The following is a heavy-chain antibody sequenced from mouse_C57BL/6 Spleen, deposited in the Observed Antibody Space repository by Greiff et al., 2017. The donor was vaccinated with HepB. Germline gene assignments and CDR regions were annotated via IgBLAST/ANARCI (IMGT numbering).Heavy chain of an antibody. V-gene: IGHV1-62-2*01. J-gene: IGHJ2*01. CDR2: FYPGSGSI. CDR1: GYNFTEYT. Sequence: QVQLQQSGAELVKPGASVKLSCKASGYNFTEYTIHWVKQRSGQGLEWIGWFYPGSGSIKYNEKFKDKATLTADKSSSTVYMELSRLTSEDSAVYFCARHGDYYGSTPYYFDYWGQGTTLTVSS. CDR3: ARHGDYYGSTPYYFDY. D-gene: IGHD1-1*01.